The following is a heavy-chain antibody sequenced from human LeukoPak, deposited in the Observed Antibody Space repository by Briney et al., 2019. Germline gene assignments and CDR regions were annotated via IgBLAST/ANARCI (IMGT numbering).Heavy chain of an antibody. D-gene: IGHD4-17*01. CDR3: ARDRYGDHTYFDY. V-gene: IGHV4-30-2*01. Sequence: SQTLSLTCAVSGGSISSGGYSWSWIRQPPGKGLEWIGYIYHSGSTYYNPSLKSRVTISVDRSKNQSSLKLSSVTAADTAVYYCARDRYGDHTYFDYWGQGTLVTVSS. J-gene: IGHJ4*02. CDR2: IYHSGST. CDR1: GGSISSGGYS.